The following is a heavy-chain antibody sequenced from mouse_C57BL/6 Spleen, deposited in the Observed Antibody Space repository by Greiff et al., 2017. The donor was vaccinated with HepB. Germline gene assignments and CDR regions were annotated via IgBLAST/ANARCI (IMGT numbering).Heavy chain of an antibody. Sequence: EVKLMESGGGLVKPGGSLKLSCAASGFTFSDYGMHWVRQAPEKGLEWVAYISSGSSTIYYADTVKGRFTISRDNAKNTLFLQMTSLRSEDTAMYYCARAFLYDYDVEAWFAYWGQGTLVTVSA. CDR1: GFTFSDYG. D-gene: IGHD2-4*01. CDR3: ARAFLYDYDVEAWFAY. CDR2: ISSGSSTI. V-gene: IGHV5-17*01. J-gene: IGHJ3*01.